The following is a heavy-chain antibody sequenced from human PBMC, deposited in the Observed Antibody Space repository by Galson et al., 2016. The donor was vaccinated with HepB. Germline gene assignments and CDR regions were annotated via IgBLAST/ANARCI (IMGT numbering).Heavy chain of an antibody. Sequence: SVKVSCKASGDTFRRFAISWVRQAPGQGLEWMGGIVPVFGSANYAPKFQGRVTITADESTTTVYMELGSLRSEDTAVYYCARDVRYYYDSSGYYDAFDIWGQGTMVTVST. V-gene: IGHV1-69*13. CDR1: GDTFRRFA. D-gene: IGHD3-22*01. CDR3: ARDVRYYYDSSGYYDAFDI. CDR2: IVPVFGSA. J-gene: IGHJ3*02.